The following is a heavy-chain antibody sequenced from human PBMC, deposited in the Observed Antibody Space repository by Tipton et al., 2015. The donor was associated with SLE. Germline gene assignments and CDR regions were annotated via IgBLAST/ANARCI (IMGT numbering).Heavy chain of an antibody. V-gene: IGHV4-31*03. CDR1: GDSISSGGYF. D-gene: IGHD3-3*01. CDR3: ARAQSSRFSGYYYYYMDV. Sequence: TLSLTCTVSGDSISSGGYFWTWIRQHPGKGLEWIGYIYYTGSTYFYNPSLKSRVTMSVDTSQNQFSLKLSSVTAADTAVYYCARAQSSRFSGYYYYYMDVWGKGTTVTVSS. CDR2: IYYTGST. J-gene: IGHJ6*03.